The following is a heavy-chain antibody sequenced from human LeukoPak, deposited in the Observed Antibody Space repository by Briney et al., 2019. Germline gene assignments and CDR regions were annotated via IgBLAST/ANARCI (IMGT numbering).Heavy chain of an antibody. D-gene: IGHD3-22*01. CDR2: ISSRGSSI. CDR3: ARAVIITTSYFDY. J-gene: IGHJ4*02. CDR1: RFTFSHYY. Sequence: PGGSLRLSCAASRFTFSHYYMSWIRQAPGKGLEWVSYISSRGSSIYYADSVKGRFTISRDNAKNSLYLQMNSLRAEDTAVYYCARAVIITTSYFDYWGQGTLVAVSS. V-gene: IGHV3-11*01.